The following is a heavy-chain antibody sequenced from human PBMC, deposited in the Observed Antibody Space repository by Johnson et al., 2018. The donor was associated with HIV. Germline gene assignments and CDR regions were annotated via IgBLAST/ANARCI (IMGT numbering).Heavy chain of an antibody. CDR3: TRGPLTVGATIDALDI. CDR1: GFTLSSYA. CDR2: ISYDGSNK. D-gene: IGHD1-26*01. V-gene: IGHV3-30-3*01. J-gene: IGHJ3*02. Sequence: QVQLVESGGGVVQPGRSLRLSCAASGFTLSSYAMHWVRQAPGKGLEWVALISYDGSNKYYADSVKGRFTISRDNSKNTLHLQMNSLRAEDTAVYFCTRGPLTVGATIDALDIWGHGTMVTVSS.